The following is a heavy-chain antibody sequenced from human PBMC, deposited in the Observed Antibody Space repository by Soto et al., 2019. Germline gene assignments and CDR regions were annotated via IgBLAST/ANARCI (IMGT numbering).Heavy chain of an antibody. V-gene: IGHV3-23*01. CDR1: GFTFSSYA. CDR2: ISGSGGST. Sequence: GGSLRLSCAASGFTFSSYAMSWVRQAPGKGLEWVSAISGSGGSTYYADSVKGRFTISRDNSKNTLYLQMNSLRAEDTAVYYCATKPGGWWDYYGMDVWGQGTTVTVS. D-gene: IGHD2-8*02. CDR3: ATKPGGWWDYYGMDV. J-gene: IGHJ6*02.